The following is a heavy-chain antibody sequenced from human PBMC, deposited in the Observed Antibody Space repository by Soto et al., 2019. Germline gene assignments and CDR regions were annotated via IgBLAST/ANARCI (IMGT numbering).Heavy chain of an antibody. CDR3: ARGGWFHVDTAMYYFDY. V-gene: IGHV3-74*01. J-gene: IGHJ4*02. Sequence: LRLSCAASGFTFSSYWMHWVRQAPGKGLVWVSRINSDGSSTSYADSVKGRFTISRDNAKNTLYLQMNSLRAEDTAVYYCARGGWFHVDTAMYYFDYWGQGTLVTVSS. CDR2: INSDGSST. CDR1: GFTFSSYW. D-gene: IGHD5-18*01.